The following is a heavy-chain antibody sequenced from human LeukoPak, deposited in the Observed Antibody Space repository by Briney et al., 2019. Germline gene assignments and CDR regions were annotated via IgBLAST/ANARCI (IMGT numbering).Heavy chain of an antibody. CDR3: ARGARVYLREVYYYGMDV. V-gene: IGHV3-30-3*01. J-gene: IGHJ6*02. CDR1: GFTFSSYA. D-gene: IGHD3-10*01. CDR2: ISYDGSNK. Sequence: GGSLRLSCAASGFTFSSYAMHWVHQAPGKGLEWVAVISYDGSNKYYADSVKGRFTISRDNSKNTLYLQMNSLRAEDTAVYYCARGARVYLREVYYYGMDVWGQGTTVTVSS.